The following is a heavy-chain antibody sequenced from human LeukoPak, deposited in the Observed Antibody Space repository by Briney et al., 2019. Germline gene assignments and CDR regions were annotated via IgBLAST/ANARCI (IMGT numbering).Heavy chain of an antibody. D-gene: IGHD3-3*01. CDR2: IYYSGST. Sequence: PSETLSLTCTVSGGSISSYYWSWIRQPPGKGLEWIGYIYYSGSTNYNPSLKSRVTISVDTSKNQFSLKLSSVTAADTAVYYCARVKAPYYTPFDYWGQGTLVTVSS. V-gene: IGHV4-59*01. J-gene: IGHJ4*02. CDR1: GGSISSYY. CDR3: ARVKAPYYTPFDY.